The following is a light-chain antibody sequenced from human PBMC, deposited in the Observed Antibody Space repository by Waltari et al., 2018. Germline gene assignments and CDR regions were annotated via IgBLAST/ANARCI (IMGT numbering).Light chain of an antibody. CDR3: QQYDAYPYT. CDR2: QAS. Sequence: DIQLTQSPSTLSASVGDRVTITCRASQSIHDWLAWYQQKPGKAPKVLIYQASNLQGGVPSRVSGSYSGTEFTLTLRRLQPDDFSTYYWQQYDAYPYTFGQGTKLEIK. CDR1: QSIHDW. V-gene: IGKV1-5*03. J-gene: IGKJ2*01.